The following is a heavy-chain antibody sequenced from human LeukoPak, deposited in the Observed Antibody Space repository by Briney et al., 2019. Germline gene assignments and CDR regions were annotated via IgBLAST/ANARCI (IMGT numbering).Heavy chain of an antibody. J-gene: IGHJ6*02. V-gene: IGHV1-2*02. CDR1: GYTFTGYY. D-gene: IGHD5-18*01. CDR3: ARVVTRYYYYYGMDV. Sequence: ASVKVSCKASGYTFTGYYMHWVRQAPGQGLEWMGWINPNGGGTNYAQKFQGRVTMTRDTSISTAYMELSRLRSDDTAVYYCARVVTRYYYYYGMDVWGQGTTVTVSS. CDR2: INPNGGGT.